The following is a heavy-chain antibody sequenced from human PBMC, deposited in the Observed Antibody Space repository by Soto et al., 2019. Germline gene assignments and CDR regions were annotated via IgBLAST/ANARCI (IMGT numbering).Heavy chain of an antibody. CDR3: AKDIFPSSYSSSSAFGYYGMDV. Sequence: EVQLVESGGGLVQPGRSLRLSCAASGFTFDDYAMHWVRQAPGKGLEWVSGISWNSGSIGYADSVKGRFTISRDNAKNSLYLLMNSLGAEDTALYYCAKDIFPSSYSSSSAFGYYGMDVWGQGTTVTVSS. J-gene: IGHJ6*02. CDR1: GFTFDDYA. V-gene: IGHV3-9*01. CDR2: ISWNSGSI. D-gene: IGHD6-6*01.